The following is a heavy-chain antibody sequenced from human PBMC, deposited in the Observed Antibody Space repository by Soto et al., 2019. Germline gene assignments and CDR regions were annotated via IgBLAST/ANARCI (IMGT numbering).Heavy chain of an antibody. CDR2: ISRRGSQI. V-gene: IGHV3-21*01. J-gene: IGHJ6*02. Sequence: EVQLVESGGGLVKPGGYVRLSCVASGLMHSSYSMSWVRQATGKGLEWVAFISRRGSQIHYAASVEGRFTISRDNAKNALDLQMNAVRVEDTASYDGARVISCGGGTCSSVHQYYGMDVWGPGTTVTVSS. CDR3: ARVISCGGGTCSSVHQYYGMDV. CDR1: GLMHSSYS. D-gene: IGHD2-21*01.